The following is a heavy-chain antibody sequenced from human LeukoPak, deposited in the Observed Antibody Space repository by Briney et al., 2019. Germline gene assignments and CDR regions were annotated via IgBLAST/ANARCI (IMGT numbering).Heavy chain of an antibody. CDR3: ARESYYYGSGSYYNWEY. V-gene: IGHV1-2*02. J-gene: IGHJ4*02. D-gene: IGHD3-10*01. CDR2: INPNSGGT. Sequence: GASVKVSCKASGYTFTGYYMHWVRQAPGQGLEWMGWINPNSGGTNYAQKFQGRVTMTRDTSISTAYMELSRLRSDDTAVYYCARESYYYGSGSYYNWEYWGQGTLVTVSS. CDR1: GYTFTGYY.